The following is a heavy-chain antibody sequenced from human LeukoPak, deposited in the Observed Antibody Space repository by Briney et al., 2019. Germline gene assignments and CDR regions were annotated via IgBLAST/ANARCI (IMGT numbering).Heavy chain of an antibody. J-gene: IGHJ4*02. Sequence: GGSLRLSCAASGFTFSSYAMSWVRQAPGKGLEWVSAISGSGGSTYYADSVKGRFTISRDNSKNTLYLQMNSLRAEDTAVYYCAKVGGERYCSSTSCYARVYFDYWGQGTLVTVSS. CDR2: ISGSGGST. V-gene: IGHV3-23*01. D-gene: IGHD2-2*01. CDR1: GFTFSSYA. CDR3: AKVGGERYCSSTSCYARVYFDY.